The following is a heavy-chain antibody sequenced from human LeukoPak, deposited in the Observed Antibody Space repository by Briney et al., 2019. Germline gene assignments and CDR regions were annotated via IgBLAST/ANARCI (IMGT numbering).Heavy chain of an antibody. D-gene: IGHD2-21*01. J-gene: IGHJ4*02. V-gene: IGHV3-30*04. CDR1: GFTFSSHA. Sequence: GGSLRLSCAASGFTFSSHAMHWVRQAPGKGLEWVAVISYDGSNKYYADSVKGRFTISRDNSKNTLYLQMNSLRAEDTAVYYCARDPLGDSAYYFDYWGQGTLVTVSS. CDR2: ISYDGSNK. CDR3: ARDPLGDSAYYFDY.